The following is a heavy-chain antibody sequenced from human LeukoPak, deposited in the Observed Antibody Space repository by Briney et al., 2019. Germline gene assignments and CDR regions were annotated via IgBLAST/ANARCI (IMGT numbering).Heavy chain of an antibody. CDR1: GFTFINYA. V-gene: IGHV3-23*01. Sequence: GGSLRLSCAASGFTFINYAMGWVRQAPGKGLQWVSAISGSGGSTYHADSVKGRFTISRDNSKNTLYLQMNSLRAEDTAVYYFGKAQGVSFYPYWGGDWGQGTLVTVSS. CDR3: GKAQGVSFYPYWGGD. J-gene: IGHJ4*02. CDR2: ISGSGGST. D-gene: IGHD2-21*01.